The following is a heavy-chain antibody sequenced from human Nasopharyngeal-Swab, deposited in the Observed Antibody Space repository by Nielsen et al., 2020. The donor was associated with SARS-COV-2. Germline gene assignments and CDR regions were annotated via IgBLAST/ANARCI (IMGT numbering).Heavy chain of an antibody. V-gene: IGHV3-64*01. Sequence: GESLKISCAASGFTFSSYAMHWVRQAPGKGLEYVSAISSNGGSTYYANSVKGRFTISRDNSKNTLYLQMGSLRAEDMAVYYCARGNRRLGDEDYMDVWGKGTTVTVSS. D-gene: IGHD5-24*01. CDR1: GFTFSSYA. CDR3: ARGNRRLGDEDYMDV. CDR2: ISSNGGST. J-gene: IGHJ6*03.